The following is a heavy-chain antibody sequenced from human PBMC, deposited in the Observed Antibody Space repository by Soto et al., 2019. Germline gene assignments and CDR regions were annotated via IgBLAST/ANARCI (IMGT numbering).Heavy chain of an antibody. CDR2: ISYSGST. CDR3: ARTAPYSGTSAFYHFDY. Sequence: SETLSLTCSVSGGSVISGGHCWMWIRQTPGKGLEWLGYISYSGSTTYNPPLQNGVTISFDTSKNQFSLKLNSVTTADTAVYYCARTAPYSGTSAFYHFDYWGQGALVTVSS. D-gene: IGHD3-22*01. J-gene: IGHJ4*02. V-gene: IGHV4-61*08. CDR1: GGSVISGGHC.